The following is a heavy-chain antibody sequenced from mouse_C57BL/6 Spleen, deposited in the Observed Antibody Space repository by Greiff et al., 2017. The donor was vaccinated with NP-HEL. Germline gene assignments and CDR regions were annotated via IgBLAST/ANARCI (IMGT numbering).Heavy chain of an antibody. J-gene: IGHJ2*01. CDR1: GYTFTSYW. Sequence: QVQLKQPGAELVRPGTSVKLSCKASGYTFTSYWMHWVKQRPGQGLEWIGVIDPSDSYTNYNQKFKGKATLTVDTSSSTAYMQLSSLTSEDSAVYYCARRGYYGNFDYWGQGTTLTVSS. D-gene: IGHD2-1*01. V-gene: IGHV1-59*01. CDR2: IDPSDSYT. CDR3: ARRGYYGNFDY.